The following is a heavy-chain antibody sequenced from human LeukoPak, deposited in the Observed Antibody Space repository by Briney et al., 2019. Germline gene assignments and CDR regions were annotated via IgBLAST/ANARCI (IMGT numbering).Heavy chain of an antibody. CDR3: ARQSSGYYSPLDY. Sequence: ASVKVSCKASGYTFTSYGISWVRQAPGQGLEWMGWISAYNGNTNYAQKLQGRVTMTTDTSTSTAYTELRSLRSDDTAVYYCARQSSGYYSPLDYWGQGTLVTVSS. CDR1: GYTFTSYG. D-gene: IGHD3-22*01. V-gene: IGHV1-18*01. J-gene: IGHJ4*02. CDR2: ISAYNGNT.